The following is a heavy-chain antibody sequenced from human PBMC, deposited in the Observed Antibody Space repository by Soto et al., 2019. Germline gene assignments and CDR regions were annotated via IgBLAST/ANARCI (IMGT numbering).Heavy chain of an antibody. CDR3: ARIRNLDV. V-gene: IGHV4-34*01. CDR2: INYSGIT. Sequence: QVQLQQWGAGLLKPSETLSLTCAVYGGSLSGYYGNWIRQSPGKGLEWIGEINYSGITNYNPSLKSRVTISIDTSKNQFSLNLSSVTAADTAVYYCARIRNLDVWGQGTTVTVSS. CDR1: GGSLSGYY. J-gene: IGHJ6*02. D-gene: IGHD1-1*01.